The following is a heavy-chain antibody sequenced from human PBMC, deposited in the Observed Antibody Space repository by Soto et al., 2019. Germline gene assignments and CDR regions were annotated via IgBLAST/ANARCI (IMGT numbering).Heavy chain of an antibody. CDR2: ISYDGSNK. CDR3: ARRRGFDAFDI. J-gene: IGHJ3*02. Sequence: GGSLRLSCAASGFTFSSYAMHWVRQAPGKGLEWVAVISYDGSNKYYADSVKGRFTISRDNSKNTLYLQMNSLRAEDTALYYCARRRGFDAFDIWGQGTMVTVSS. V-gene: IGHV3-30*04. CDR1: GFTFSSYA.